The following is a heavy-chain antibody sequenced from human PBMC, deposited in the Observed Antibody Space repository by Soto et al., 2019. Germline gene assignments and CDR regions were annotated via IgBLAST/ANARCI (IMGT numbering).Heavy chain of an antibody. CDR3: ARWGIYCSGGSCYSAIDY. J-gene: IGHJ4*02. D-gene: IGHD2-15*01. V-gene: IGHV4-34*01. CDR1: GGSFSGYY. CDR2: INHSGST. Sequence: QVQLQQWGAGLLKPSETLSLTCAVYGGSFSGYYWSWIRQPPGKGLEWIGEINHSGSTNYNPSLKSRVTTSVDTSKNQFSLKLSSVTAADTAVYYCARWGIYCSGGSCYSAIDYWGQGTLVTVSS.